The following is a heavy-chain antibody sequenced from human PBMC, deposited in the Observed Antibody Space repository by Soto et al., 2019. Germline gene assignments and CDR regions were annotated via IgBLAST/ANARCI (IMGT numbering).Heavy chain of an antibody. CDR2: IYPGDSDT. Sequence: GESLKISCKGSGYSFTSYWIGWVRQMPGKGLEWMGIIYPGDSDTRYSRSFQGQGTTSDAKAISTAYLQWSSLKDSDAAMEYSARAAGDIVVVPGEVGNYYYYGMDVWGQGTTVTVSS. V-gene: IGHV5-51*01. D-gene: IGHD2-2*01. CDR1: GYSFTSYW. CDR3: ARAAGDIVVVPGEVGNYYYYGMDV. J-gene: IGHJ6*02.